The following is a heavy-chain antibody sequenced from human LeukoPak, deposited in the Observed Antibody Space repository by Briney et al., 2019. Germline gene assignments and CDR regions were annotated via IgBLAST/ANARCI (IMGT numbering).Heavy chain of an antibody. Sequence: PGGSLRLSCAASGFTFSSYAMSWVRQAPGKGLEWVSAISGSGGSTYYADSVKGRFTISRDNSKNTLYLQMNSLRAADTAVYYCAKVALMGLYAHYMDVWGKGTTVTVSS. V-gene: IGHV3-23*01. CDR3: AKVALMGLYAHYMDV. CDR2: ISGSGGST. D-gene: IGHD2-8*01. CDR1: GFTFSSYA. J-gene: IGHJ6*03.